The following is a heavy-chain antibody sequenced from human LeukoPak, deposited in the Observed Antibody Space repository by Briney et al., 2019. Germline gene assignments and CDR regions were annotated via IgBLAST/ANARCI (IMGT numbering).Heavy chain of an antibody. V-gene: IGHV4-59*01. D-gene: IGHD3-10*01. CDR2: IYYSGST. CDR1: GGSISGYY. J-gene: IGHJ6*02. CDR3: ARIMAVRGAPDYFHYGIDV. Sequence: SETLSLTCTVSGGSISGYYWTWIRQPPGKGLECIGYIYYSGSTNYNPSLKSRVTIPVDTSKNQFSLKLSSVTAADTAVYFCARIMAVRGAPDYFHYGIDVWGQGTTVTVSS.